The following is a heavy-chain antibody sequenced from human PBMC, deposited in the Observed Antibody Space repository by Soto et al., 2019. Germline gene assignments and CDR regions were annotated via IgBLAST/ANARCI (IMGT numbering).Heavy chain of an antibody. CDR1: GFTFSSYG. CDR2: IWYDGSNK. V-gene: IGHV3-33*01. CDR3: AREIVFGYCSGGSCKESDDAFDI. D-gene: IGHD2-15*01. Sequence: GGSLRLSCAASGFTFSSYGMHWVRQAPGKGLEWVAVIWYDGSNKYYADSVKGRFTISRDNSKNTLYLQMNSLRAEDTAVYYCAREIVFGYCSGGSCKESDDAFDIWGQGTMVTVS. J-gene: IGHJ3*02.